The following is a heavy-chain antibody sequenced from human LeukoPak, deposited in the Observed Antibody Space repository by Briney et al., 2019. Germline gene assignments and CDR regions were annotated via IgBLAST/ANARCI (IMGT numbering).Heavy chain of an antibody. J-gene: IGHJ4*02. CDR2: ISYDGSNK. V-gene: IGHV3-30*01. Sequence: GRSLRLSCAASGFTFSSYAMHWVRQAPGKGLEWVAVISYDGSNKYYADSVKGRFTTSRDNSKNTLYLQMNSLRAEDTAVYYCARDSTLTIYYDSSGYDMTFDYWGQGTLVTVSS. CDR1: GFTFSSYA. CDR3: ARDSTLTIYYDSSGYDMTFDY. D-gene: IGHD3-22*01.